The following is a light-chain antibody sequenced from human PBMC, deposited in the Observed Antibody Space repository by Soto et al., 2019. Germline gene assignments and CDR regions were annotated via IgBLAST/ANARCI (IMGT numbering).Light chain of an antibody. Sequence: QSALIQPPSVSGSPGQSVTISCPGTTSDVGSCDYVSWCQHHSDDVNTQPSGVPDRFSGSKSGNPASMTISGLQAEDEADYKCCSHIPSDLGVFGGGTKLTVL. CDR3: CSHIPSDLGV. CDR2: DVN. CDR1: TSDVGSCDY. J-gene: IGLJ2*01. V-gene: IGLV2-11*01.